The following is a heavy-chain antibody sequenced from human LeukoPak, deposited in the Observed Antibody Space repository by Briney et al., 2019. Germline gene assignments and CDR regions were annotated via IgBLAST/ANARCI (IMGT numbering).Heavy chain of an antibody. CDR1: GFTFSTYS. Sequence: GGSLRLSCAASGFTFSTYSMNWVRQAPGKGLEWVSYISSSSSTIYYADSVKGRFTISGDNAKNSLYLQMNSLRVEDTAFYYCAKDNRRHYTSGPNPDSLHWGQGALVTVSS. CDR3: AKDNRRHYTSGPNPDSLH. V-gene: IGHV3-48*04. D-gene: IGHD6-19*01. CDR2: ISSSSSTI. J-gene: IGHJ4*02.